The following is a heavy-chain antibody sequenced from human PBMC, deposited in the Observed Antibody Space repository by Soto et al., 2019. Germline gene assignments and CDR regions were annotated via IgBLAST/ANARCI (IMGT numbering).Heavy chain of an antibody. D-gene: IGHD4-17*01. CDR2: IYYSGST. CDR3: ARQPGDYDLPYYYGMDV. J-gene: IGHJ6*02. V-gene: IGHV4-59*08. CDR1: GGSISSYY. Sequence: SETLSLTCTVSGGSISSYYWSWIRQPPGKGLEWIGYIYYSGSTNYNPSLKSRATISADTSRNQFSLKLSSVTAADTAVYYCARQPGDYDLPYYYGMDVWGQGTTVTVSS.